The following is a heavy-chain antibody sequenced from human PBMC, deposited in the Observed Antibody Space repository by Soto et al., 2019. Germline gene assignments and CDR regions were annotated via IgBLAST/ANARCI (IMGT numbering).Heavy chain of an antibody. CDR3: AKDRYLDHDSRGYLFDN. D-gene: IGHD3-22*01. CDR1: GYSFTNYW. Sequence: PGDSLKISCKGSGYSFTNYWVGWVRQMPGKGLEWMGIINPSDSDIRYSPSFQGQVTISADKSISSAYLQWSSLKASDTAVYYCAKDRYLDHDSRGYLFDNWGQGTLVTVSS. V-gene: IGHV5-51*03. CDR2: INPSDSDI. J-gene: IGHJ4*02.